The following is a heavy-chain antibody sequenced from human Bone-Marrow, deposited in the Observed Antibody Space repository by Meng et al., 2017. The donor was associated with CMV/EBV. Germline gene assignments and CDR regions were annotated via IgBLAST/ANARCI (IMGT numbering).Heavy chain of an antibody. CDR3: ARRALIAAAGTFAY. Sequence: SETLSLTCAVYGGSFSSYYWSWIRQSPGKGLEWIGEINHSGSTYYNPSLKSRVTISVDTSKNQFSLKLSSVTAADTAVYYCARRALIAAAGTFAYWGQGTRVTGSS. CDR1: GGSFSSYY. V-gene: IGHV4-34*01. D-gene: IGHD6-13*01. J-gene: IGHJ4*02. CDR2: INHSGST.